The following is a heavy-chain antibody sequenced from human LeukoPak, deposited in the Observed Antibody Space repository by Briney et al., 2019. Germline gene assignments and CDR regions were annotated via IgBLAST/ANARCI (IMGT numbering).Heavy chain of an antibody. J-gene: IGHJ3*02. CDR2: IYYSGST. CDR1: GGSISSGGYY. CDR3: ARGVPDSSGWYPHDAFDI. V-gene: IGHV4-31*03. Sequence: TPSQTLSLTCTVSGGSISSGGYYWSWIRQHPGKGLEWIGYIYYSGSTYYNPSLKSRVTISVDTSKNQFSLKLSSVTAADTAVYYCARGVPDSSGWYPHDAFDIWGQGTMVTVSS. D-gene: IGHD6-19*01.